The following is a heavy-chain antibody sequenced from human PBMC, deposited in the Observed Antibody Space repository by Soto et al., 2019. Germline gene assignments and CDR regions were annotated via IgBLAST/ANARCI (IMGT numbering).Heavy chain of an antibody. J-gene: IGHJ4*02. V-gene: IGHV3-9*01. CDR2: ISWNSGSI. Sequence: GGSLRLSCAASGFTFDDYAMHWVRQAPGKGLEWVSGISWNSGSIGYADSVKGRFTISRDNAKNSLYLQMNSLRAEDTALYYCAKCSRDYDFDYWGQGTLVTVSS. CDR3: AKCSRDYDFDY. CDR1: GFTFDDYA. D-gene: IGHD3-10*01.